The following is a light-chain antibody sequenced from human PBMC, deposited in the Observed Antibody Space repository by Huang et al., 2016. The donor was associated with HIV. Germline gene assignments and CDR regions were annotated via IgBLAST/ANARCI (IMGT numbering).Light chain of an antibody. CDR2: TSS. V-gene: IGKV1-39*01. J-gene: IGKJ2*01. CDR1: QTISIY. CDR3: QHYFSTPYT. Sequence: DIQMTQSPSSLSASVGDRVTITCRASQTISIYLNWYQQKPGKAPRLLIHTSSSLQSGVPSRCSGSGSGTDFALTISSLQPEDFATYYCQHYFSTPYTFGLGTKLEIK.